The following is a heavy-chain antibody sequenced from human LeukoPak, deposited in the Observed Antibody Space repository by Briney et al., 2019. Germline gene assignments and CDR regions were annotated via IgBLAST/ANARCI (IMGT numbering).Heavy chain of an antibody. CDR1: GYTFTSYY. CDR3: ARVGTFGGVIDY. V-gene: IGHV1-8*01. J-gene: IGHJ4*02. CDR2: MNPNSGNT. D-gene: IGHD3-16*01. Sequence: ASVKVSCKASGYTFTSYYINWVRQATGQGLEWMGWMNPNSGNTGYAQKFQGRVTMTRNTSISTAYMELSSLRSEDTAVYYCARVGTFGGVIDYWGQGTLVTVSS.